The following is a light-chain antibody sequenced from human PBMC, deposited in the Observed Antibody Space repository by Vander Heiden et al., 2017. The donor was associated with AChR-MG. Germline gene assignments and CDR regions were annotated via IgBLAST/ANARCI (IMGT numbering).Light chain of an antibody. CDR2: GAS. Sequence: DIVLTQSPGNLSLSPGERATLSCGASQSVRSNYLAWYQQKPGQAPRLLIYGASSRATGIPDRFSGSGSGTDFALTISRLEPEDFAVYYCQQYGSSPRTFGQGTKVEIK. J-gene: IGKJ1*01. CDR1: QSVRSNY. CDR3: QQYGSSPRT. V-gene: IGKV3-20*01.